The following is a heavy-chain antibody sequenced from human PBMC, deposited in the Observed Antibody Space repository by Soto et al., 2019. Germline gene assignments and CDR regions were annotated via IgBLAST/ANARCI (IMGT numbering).Heavy chain of an antibody. CDR1: GGSISSYY. CDR3: ARAGRIDYGSYDFWSGYYGYYYGMDV. V-gene: IGHV4-4*07. D-gene: IGHD3-3*01. Sequence: NSSETLCLSGTVSGGSISSYYWSWIRQPAGKGLGWIGRIYTSWSTNYNPSLKSRVTMSVDTSKNQFSLKLSSVTAADTAVYYCARAGRIDYGSYDFWSGYYGYYYGMDVWGQGTTVTVSS. CDR2: IYTSWST. J-gene: IGHJ6*02.